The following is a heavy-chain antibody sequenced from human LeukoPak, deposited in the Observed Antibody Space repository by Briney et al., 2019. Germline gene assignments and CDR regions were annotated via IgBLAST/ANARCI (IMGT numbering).Heavy chain of an antibody. Sequence: GASVKVSCKASGGTFSSYAISWVRQAPGQGLEWMGGIIPIFGTANYAQKFQGRVTITADKSTSTAYMELSSLRSEDTAVYYCARQHIPPRTYYYGPNWFDPWGQGTLVTVSS. CDR1: GGTFSSYA. CDR2: IIPIFGTA. CDR3: ARQHIPPRTYYYGPNWFDP. V-gene: IGHV1-69*06. D-gene: IGHD3-10*01. J-gene: IGHJ5*02.